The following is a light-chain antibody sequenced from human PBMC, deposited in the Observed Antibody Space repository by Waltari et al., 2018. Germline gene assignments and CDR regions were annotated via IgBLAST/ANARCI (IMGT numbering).Light chain of an antibody. Sequence: DIQMTQSPSTLSASVGDRVTTTCRASQDIGDDLGWYQETPGRAPKRLIYDASRLQSGVPSRFSGSGSGTEFTLTISSLQPEDCAIYYCQQHNAFPPTFGQGTKVEF. CDR2: DAS. J-gene: IGKJ1*01. V-gene: IGKV1-17*01. CDR3: QQHNAFPPT. CDR1: QDIGDD.